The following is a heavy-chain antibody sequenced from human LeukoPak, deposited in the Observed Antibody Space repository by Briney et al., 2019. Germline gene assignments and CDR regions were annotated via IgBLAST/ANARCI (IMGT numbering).Heavy chain of an antibody. CDR1: GYTLTAYY. CDR2: INPNGGGT. D-gene: IGHD3-22*01. V-gene: IGHV1-2*02. J-gene: IGHJ3*01. CDR3: ARGGFNYYESSGYYGGGFDV. Sequence: AVTVSCKSSGYTLTAYYLHWVRQAPGQGLEWMGWINPNGGGTVYAPKFQGRVSMTRDTSINTTNMELSRLRSDDTAVYFCARGGFNYYESSGYYGGGFDVWGQGTMVTVSS.